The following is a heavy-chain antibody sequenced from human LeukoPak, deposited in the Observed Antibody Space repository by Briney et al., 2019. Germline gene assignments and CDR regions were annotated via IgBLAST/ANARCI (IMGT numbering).Heavy chain of an antibody. Sequence: ASVKVSCKASGYTFTSYYMHWVRQAPGQGLKWMGIINPSGGSTSYAQKFQGRVTMTRDTSTSTVYMELSSLRSEDTAVYYCARDVIRDAFDIWGQGTMVTVSS. D-gene: IGHD2/OR15-2a*01. CDR3: ARDVIRDAFDI. J-gene: IGHJ3*02. CDR2: INPSGGST. V-gene: IGHV1-46*01. CDR1: GYTFTSYY.